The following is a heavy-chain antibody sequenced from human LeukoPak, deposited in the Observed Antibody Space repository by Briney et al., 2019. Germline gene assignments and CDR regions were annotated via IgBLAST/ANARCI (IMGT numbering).Heavy chain of an antibody. D-gene: IGHD1-14*01. CDR1: GFTFSSSA. V-gene: IGHV3-23*01. J-gene: IGHJ4*02. CDR2: IIGSGDST. Sequence: GGSLGLSCEASGFTFSSSAMSWVRKAPGKGLEWVSVIIGSGDSTYYADSVKGRFTISRDNSKNTLSLQMDSLRAEDTAKYFCAKDRNRENLTGNEYWGLGTLVTVSS. CDR3: AKDRNRENLTGNEY.